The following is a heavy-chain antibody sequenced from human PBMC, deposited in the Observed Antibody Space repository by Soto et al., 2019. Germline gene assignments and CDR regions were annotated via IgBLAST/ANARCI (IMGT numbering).Heavy chain of an antibody. Sequence: SETLSLTCTVSGGSISSSSYYWGWIRQPPGKGLEWIGSIYYSGSTYYNPSLKSRVTISVDTSKNQFSLKLSSVTAADTAVYYCAPYSSGWYGYFDYWGQGTLVTVSS. CDR2: IYYSGST. V-gene: IGHV4-39*01. D-gene: IGHD6-19*01. CDR3: APYSSGWYGYFDY. J-gene: IGHJ4*02. CDR1: GGSISSSSYY.